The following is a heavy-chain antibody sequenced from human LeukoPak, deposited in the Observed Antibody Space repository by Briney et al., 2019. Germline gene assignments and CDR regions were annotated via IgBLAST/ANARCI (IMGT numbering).Heavy chain of an antibody. D-gene: IGHD3-22*01. CDR3: ARAVGYYFDNSGPSKTFDY. Sequence: SETLSLTCTVSGGSISSYYWSWIRQSPGKGLEWIGIIYHSGTTYYNASLKSRVTISVDTSKNQFSLKLSSVTAADTAVYYCARAVGYYFDNSGPSKTFDYWGQGTLVTVSS. J-gene: IGHJ4*02. CDR2: IYHSGTT. CDR1: GGSISSYY. V-gene: IGHV4-59*08.